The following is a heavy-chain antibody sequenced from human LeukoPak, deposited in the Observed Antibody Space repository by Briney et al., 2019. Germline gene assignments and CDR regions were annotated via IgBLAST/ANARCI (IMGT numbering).Heavy chain of an antibody. J-gene: IGHJ4*02. CDR3: ARDSGSYPSDY. V-gene: IGHV4-31*03. CDR1: GGSISIGGYY. CDR2: IYYSGST. Sequence: SETLSLTCTVSGGSISIGGYYWSWIRQHPGKGLEWIGYIYYSGSTYYNPSLKSRVTISVDTSKNRFSLKLSSVTAADTAVYYCARDSGSYPSDYWGQGTLVTVSS. D-gene: IGHD1-26*01.